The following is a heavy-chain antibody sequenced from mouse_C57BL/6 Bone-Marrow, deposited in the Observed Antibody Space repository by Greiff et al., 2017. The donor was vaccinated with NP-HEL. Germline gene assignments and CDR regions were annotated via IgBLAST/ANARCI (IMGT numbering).Heavy chain of an antibody. Sequence: HVPLNDSGAELVRPGTSVKMSCKASGYTFTNYWIGWAKQRPGRGLEWIGDIYPGGGYTNYNEKFKGKATLTADKSSSTAYMQFSSLTSEDSAIYYCAISNYGYAMDYWGQGTSVTVSS. V-gene: IGHV1-63*01. CDR2: IYPGGGYT. D-gene: IGHD2-5*01. CDR3: AISNYGYAMDY. J-gene: IGHJ4*01. CDR1: GYTFTNYW.